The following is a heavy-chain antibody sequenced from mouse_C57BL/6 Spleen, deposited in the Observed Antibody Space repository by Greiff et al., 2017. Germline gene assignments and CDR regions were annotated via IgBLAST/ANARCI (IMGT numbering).Heavy chain of an antibody. D-gene: IGHD1-1*01. J-gene: IGHJ2*01. CDR3: ARRGITTHY. CDR2: IYPGSGST. Sequence: QVQLQQPGAELVKPGASVKMSCKASGYTFTSYWITWVKQRPGHGLEWIGDIYPGSGSTNYNEKFKSKATLTVGTSSSTAYMQLSSLTSEDSAVYYCARRGITTHYWGQGTTLTVSS. CDR1: GYTFTSYW. V-gene: IGHV1-55*01.